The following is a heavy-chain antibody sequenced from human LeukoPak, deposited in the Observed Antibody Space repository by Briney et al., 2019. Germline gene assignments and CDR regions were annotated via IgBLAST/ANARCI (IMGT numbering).Heavy chain of an antibody. CDR3: ARDKEYCVGDCSYWYFDL. Sequence: SGTLSLTCTASRGSINNYYWSWIRQPAGKGLEWIGRIYSSGSTNYNPSLKSRVTMSVDTSMNQFSLKLSSVTAADTAVYYCARDKEYCVGDCSYWYFDLWGRGTAVTVSS. D-gene: IGHD2-21*02. CDR2: IYSSGST. CDR1: RGSINNYY. J-gene: IGHJ2*01. V-gene: IGHV4-4*07.